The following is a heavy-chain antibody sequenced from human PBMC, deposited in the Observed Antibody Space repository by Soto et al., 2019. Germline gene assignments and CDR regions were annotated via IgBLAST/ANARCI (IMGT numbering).Heavy chain of an antibody. CDR1: GGTFSSYT. CDR3: AREGTFTGYCSGGSCYGNWFDP. Sequence: GASVKVSCKASGGTFSSYTISWVRQAPGQGLEWMGRIIPILGIANYAQKFQGRVTITADKSTSTAYMELSSLRSEDTAVYYCAREGTFTGYCSGGSCYGNWFDPWGQGTLVTVPS. J-gene: IGHJ5*02. CDR2: IIPILGIA. D-gene: IGHD2-15*01. V-gene: IGHV1-69*04.